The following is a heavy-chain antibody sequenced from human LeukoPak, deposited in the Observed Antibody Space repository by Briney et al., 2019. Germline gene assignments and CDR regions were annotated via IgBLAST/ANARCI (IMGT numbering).Heavy chain of an antibody. CDR1: GGTFSSYA. Sequence: SVKVSCKASGGTFSSYAISWVRQAPGQGLEWMGGIIPIFGTANYAQKFQGRVTITADESTSTDYMELSSLRSEDTAVYYCARDGEQWLAYGSGSYYYGMDVWGQGTTVTVSS. D-gene: IGHD6-19*01. V-gene: IGHV1-69*13. CDR2: IIPIFGTA. CDR3: ARDGEQWLAYGSGSYYYGMDV. J-gene: IGHJ6*02.